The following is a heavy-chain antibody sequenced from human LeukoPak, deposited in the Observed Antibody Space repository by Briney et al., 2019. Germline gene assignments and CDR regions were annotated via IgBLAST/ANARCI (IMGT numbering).Heavy chain of an antibody. CDR3: ARGPDGEDFDY. Sequence: PSETLSLTCTVSGGSIRRSNYSWGWIRQPPGKGLEWIGSIYYSGSTYYNPSLKSRVTISVDTSKNQFSLKLSSVTAADTAVYYCARGPDGEDFDYWGQGTLVTVSS. CDR1: GGSIRRSNYS. CDR2: IYYSGST. V-gene: IGHV4-39*07. J-gene: IGHJ4*02. D-gene: IGHD4-17*01.